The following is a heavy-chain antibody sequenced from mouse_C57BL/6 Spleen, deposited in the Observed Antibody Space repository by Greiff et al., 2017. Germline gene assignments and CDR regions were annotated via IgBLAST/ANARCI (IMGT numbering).Heavy chain of an antibody. Sequence: EVQLVESGGGLVKPGGSLKLSCAASGFTFSDYGMHWVRQAPEKGLEWVAYISSGSSTIYYADTVKGRFTISRDNAKNTLFLQMTSLRSEDTAMYYCASYDYDNWYFDVWGTGTTVTVSS. CDR2: ISSGSSTI. V-gene: IGHV5-17*01. CDR3: ASYDYDNWYFDV. J-gene: IGHJ1*03. D-gene: IGHD2-4*01. CDR1: GFTFSDYG.